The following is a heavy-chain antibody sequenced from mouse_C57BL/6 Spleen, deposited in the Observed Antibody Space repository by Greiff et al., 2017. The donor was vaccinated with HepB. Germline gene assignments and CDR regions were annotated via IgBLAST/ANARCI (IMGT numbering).Heavy chain of an antibody. CDR3: ARVYDGYSAWFAY. CDR1: GFTFSDEG. CDR2: IRSGSSTI. D-gene: IGHD2-3*01. J-gene: IGHJ3*01. V-gene: IGHV5-17*01. Sequence: EVKRMESGGGLVKPGGSLKLSCEASGFTFSDEGRHWVRQAPEKGLEWVAYIRSGSSTIYYADTVKGRFTISRDNAKNTLFLQMTSLRSEDTAMYYCARVYDGYSAWFAYWGQGTLVTVSA.